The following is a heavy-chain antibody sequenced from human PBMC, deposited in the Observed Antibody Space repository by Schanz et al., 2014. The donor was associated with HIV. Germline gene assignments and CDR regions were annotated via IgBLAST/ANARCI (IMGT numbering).Heavy chain of an antibody. CDR1: GFTFSSYG. J-gene: IGHJ6*02. D-gene: IGHD1-26*01. CDR3: AKIISGSPYYYYGLDV. Sequence: QVQVVESGGGVVRPGRSLRLSCAASGFTFSSYGMHWVRQAPGKGLEWVAVIWYDGSNRDYADSVKGRFTISRDNSKNTLYLQMNSLRAEDTAVYYCAKIISGSPYYYYGLDVWGLGTTVTVSS. V-gene: IGHV3-33*06. CDR2: IWYDGSNR.